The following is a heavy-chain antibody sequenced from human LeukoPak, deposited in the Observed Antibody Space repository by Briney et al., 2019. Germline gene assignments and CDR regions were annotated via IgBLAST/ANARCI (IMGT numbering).Heavy chain of an antibody. Sequence: PSETLSLTCTVSGGSISSYYWSWIRQPPGKGLEWIGYIYYSGSTNYNPSLKSRVTISVDTSKNQFSLKLSSVTAADTAVYYRARDSHYDFWSGSSYGMDVWGQGTTVTVSS. J-gene: IGHJ6*02. CDR2: IYYSGST. D-gene: IGHD3-3*01. CDR3: ARDSHYDFWSGSSYGMDV. V-gene: IGHV4-59*01. CDR1: GGSISSYY.